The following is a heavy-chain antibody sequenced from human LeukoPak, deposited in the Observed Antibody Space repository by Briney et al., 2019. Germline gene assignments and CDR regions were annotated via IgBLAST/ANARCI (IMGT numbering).Heavy chain of an antibody. V-gene: IGHV4-39*01. Sequence: SETLSLTCTVSGGSISSSSYYWGWIRQSPGKGLEWIGSIYYSGSTYYNPSLKSRVTISVDTSKNQFSLKLSSVTAADTAVYYCARHLGMYYYDSSGYWSFDYWGQGTLVTVSS. CDR3: ARHLGMYYYDSSGYWSFDY. CDR1: GGSISSSSYY. J-gene: IGHJ4*02. CDR2: IYYSGST. D-gene: IGHD3-22*01.